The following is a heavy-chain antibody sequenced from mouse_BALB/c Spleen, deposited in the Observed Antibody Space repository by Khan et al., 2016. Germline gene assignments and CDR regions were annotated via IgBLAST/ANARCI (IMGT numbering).Heavy chain of an antibody. CDR2: INYSGGT. Sequence: EVKLLESGPGLVKPSQSLSLTCTVTGYSITSDYAWNWIRQFPGDKLEWMAYINYSGGTSYNPPLKSRISITRDTSKNQFFLQLNSVTAKDTATYDCARDYYDSSFFDYWGQGTLVTVS. J-gene: IGHJ3*01. CDR3: ARDYYDSSFFDY. D-gene: IGHD1-1*01. CDR1: GYSITSDYA. V-gene: IGHV3-2*02.